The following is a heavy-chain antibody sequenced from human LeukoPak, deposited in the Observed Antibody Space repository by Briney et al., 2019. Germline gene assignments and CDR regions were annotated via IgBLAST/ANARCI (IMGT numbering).Heavy chain of an antibody. CDR3: ARSGSNYDFWSGNAQDWFDP. J-gene: IGHJ5*02. CDR2: IYYSGSN. CDR1: GGSISSYY. D-gene: IGHD3-3*01. Sequence: SETLSLTCTVSGGSISSYYWSWLRQPPGKGLEWIGYIYYSGSNNYNPSLKSRVTISVDTSKNQFSLKLSSVTAADTAVYYCARSGSNYDFWSGNAQDWFDPWGQGTLVTVSS. V-gene: IGHV4-59*01.